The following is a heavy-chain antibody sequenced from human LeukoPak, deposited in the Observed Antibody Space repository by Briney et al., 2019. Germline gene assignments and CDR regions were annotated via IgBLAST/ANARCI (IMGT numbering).Heavy chain of an antibody. CDR3: AKVDSFYDYGDPFDY. CDR2: ISVSSGYI. D-gene: IGHD4-17*01. J-gene: IGHJ4*02. Sequence: GGSLRLSCAASGFTFSSYSMNWVRQAPGKGLEWVSTISVSSGYIFYADSVKGRFTISRDNAKNSLYLQMNSLRAEDTAVYYCAKVDSFYDYGDPFDYWGQGTLVTVSS. V-gene: IGHV3-21*04. CDR1: GFTFSSYS.